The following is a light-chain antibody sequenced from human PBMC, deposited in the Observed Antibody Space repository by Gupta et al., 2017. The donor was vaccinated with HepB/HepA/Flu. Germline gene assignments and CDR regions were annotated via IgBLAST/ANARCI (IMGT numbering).Light chain of an antibody. CDR2: QDS. CDR1: KLGDKY. Sequence: SYELTQRPSVSVSPGQTASITCSGDKLGDKYACWYQQKPGQSPVLVIYQDSKRPSGIPARFSGSNSGNTATLTFSGTQAMDEADYYCQAWDSSTAWVFGGGTKLTVL. CDR3: QAWDSSTAWV. V-gene: IGLV3-1*01. J-gene: IGLJ2*01.